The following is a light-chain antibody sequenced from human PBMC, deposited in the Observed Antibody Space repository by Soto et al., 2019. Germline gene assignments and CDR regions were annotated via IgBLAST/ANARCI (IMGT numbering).Light chain of an antibody. CDR1: QSVSNY. CDR2: GAS. Sequence: EILMTQSPATLSVSPGERATLSCRASQSVSNYLAWYQQIPGQPPSLLIYGASTRATGIPARFSGSGSGTEFTLTISSLQSEDFAVYYCQQYNNWPRTFGQGTKVDIK. V-gene: IGKV3-15*01. J-gene: IGKJ1*01. CDR3: QQYNNWPRT.